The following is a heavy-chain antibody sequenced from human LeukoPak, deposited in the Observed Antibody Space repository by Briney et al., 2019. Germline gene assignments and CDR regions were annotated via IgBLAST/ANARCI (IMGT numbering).Heavy chain of an antibody. D-gene: IGHD6-19*01. Sequence: GALRLSCAASGFTFSSYGMHWVRQAPGKGLEWVAVISYDGSNKYYADSVKGRFTISRDNSKNTLYLQMNSLRAEDTAVYYCAKDWGRRAVAGDAIDIWGQGTMVTVSS. CDR2: ISYDGSNK. J-gene: IGHJ3*02. CDR3: AKDWGRRAVAGDAIDI. V-gene: IGHV3-30*18. CDR1: GFTFSSYG.